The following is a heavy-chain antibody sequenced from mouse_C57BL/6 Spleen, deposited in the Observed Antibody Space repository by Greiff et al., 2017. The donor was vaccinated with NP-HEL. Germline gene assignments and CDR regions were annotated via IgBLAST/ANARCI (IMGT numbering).Heavy chain of an antibody. CDR1: GYTFTDYN. D-gene: IGHD1-1*01. Sequence: EVKLVESGPELVKPGASVKIPCKASGYTFTDYNMDWVKQSHGKSLEWIGDINPNNGGTIYNQKFKGKATLTVDKSSSTAYMELRSLASEDTAVYYCARYYYGSSHYAMDYWGQGTSVTVSS. J-gene: IGHJ4*01. CDR3: ARYYYGSSHYAMDY. V-gene: IGHV1-18*01. CDR2: INPNNGGT.